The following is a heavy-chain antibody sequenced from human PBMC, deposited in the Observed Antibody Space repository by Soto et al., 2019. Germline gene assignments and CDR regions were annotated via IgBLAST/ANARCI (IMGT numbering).Heavy chain of an antibody. D-gene: IGHD5-18*01. CDR1: GFTFSNAW. Sequence: GGSLRLSCAASGFTFSNAWMNWVRQAPGKGLEWVGRIKSKTDGGTTDYAAPVKGRLTISRDDSKNTLYLQMNSLKTEDTAVYYCTVLTAMVSSFDYWGQGTLVTVSS. CDR3: TVLTAMVSSFDY. CDR2: IKSKTDGGTT. V-gene: IGHV3-15*07. J-gene: IGHJ4*02.